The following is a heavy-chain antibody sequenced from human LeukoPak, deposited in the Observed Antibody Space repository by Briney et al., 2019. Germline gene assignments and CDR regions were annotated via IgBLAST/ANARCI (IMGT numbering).Heavy chain of an antibody. CDR1: GFTFSNAW. Sequence: GGSLRLSCAASGFTFSNAWMSWVRQAPGKGLEWVGRIKSKTDGGTTDYAAPVKGRFTISRDDSKNTLYLQMNSLKTEDTAVYYCTTAAEREIYYDFWSGYYTNVWGKGTTVTVSS. D-gene: IGHD3-3*01. J-gene: IGHJ6*04. CDR3: TTAAEREIYYDFWSGYYTNV. CDR2: IKSKTDGGTT. V-gene: IGHV3-15*01.